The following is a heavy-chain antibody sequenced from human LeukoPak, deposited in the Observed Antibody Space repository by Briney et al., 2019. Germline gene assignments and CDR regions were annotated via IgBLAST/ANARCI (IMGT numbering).Heavy chain of an antibody. Sequence: SQTLSLTCTVSGGSITSGGYFWSWIRQHPGKGLEWIGYISYSGNTYYNPSLKSRLTISVDTSKNQFSLKLSSVTAADTAVYYCARPRDSGYDSNGMDVWGQGTTVTVSS. CDR2: ISYSGNT. V-gene: IGHV4-31*03. CDR3: ARPRDSGYDSNGMDV. J-gene: IGHJ6*02. D-gene: IGHD5-12*01. CDR1: GGSITSGGYF.